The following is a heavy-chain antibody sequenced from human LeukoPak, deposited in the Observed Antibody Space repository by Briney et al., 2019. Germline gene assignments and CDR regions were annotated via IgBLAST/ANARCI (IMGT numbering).Heavy chain of an antibody. J-gene: IGHJ3*02. V-gene: IGHV4-59*08. Sequence: SETLSLTCTVSGGSISSYYWSWIRQPPGKGLEWIGYIYYSGSTNYNPSLKSRVTISVDTSKNQFSLKLSSVTAADTAVYYCARSSLLSSGWNAFDIWGQGTMVTVSS. D-gene: IGHD6-19*01. CDR3: ARSSLLSSGWNAFDI. CDR2: IYYSGST. CDR1: GGSISSYY.